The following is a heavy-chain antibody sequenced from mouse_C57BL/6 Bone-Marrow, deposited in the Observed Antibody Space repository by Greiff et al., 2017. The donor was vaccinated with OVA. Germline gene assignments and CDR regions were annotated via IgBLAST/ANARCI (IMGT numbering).Heavy chain of an antibody. V-gene: IGHV14-4*01. CDR2: IDPENGDT. CDR3: TTGDYDAMDY. Sequence: VQLQQSGAELVRPGASVKLSCTASGFNIQDDYMHWVKQRPEQGLEWIGWIDPENGDTEYASKFQGKATITADTSSNTAYLQLSSLTSEDTAVYYCTTGDYDAMDYWGQGTSVTVSS. CDR1: GFNIQDDY. J-gene: IGHJ4*01.